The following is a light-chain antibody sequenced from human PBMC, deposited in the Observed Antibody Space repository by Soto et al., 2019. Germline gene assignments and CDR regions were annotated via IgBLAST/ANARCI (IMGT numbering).Light chain of an antibody. CDR2: AAS. V-gene: IGKV1D-16*01. CDR1: QDINSW. J-gene: IGKJ4*01. CDR3: QQYNVYPLT. Sequence: DVQMTQSPSSLSASVGDRATITCRARQDINSWLAWYQQKPGQAPKSLIYAASSLQTGVPSRFSGSESGTDFTLAISSLQPEDSATYYCQQYNVYPLTFGGGTKVEIK.